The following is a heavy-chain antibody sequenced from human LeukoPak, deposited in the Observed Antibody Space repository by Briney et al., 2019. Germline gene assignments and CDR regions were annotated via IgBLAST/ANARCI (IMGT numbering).Heavy chain of an antibody. CDR2: MNPNSGNT. J-gene: IGHJ3*02. D-gene: IGHD3-3*01. CDR1: GYTFTSYA. V-gene: IGHV1-8*03. CDR3: ARGGVYYDFWSGYHDAFDI. Sequence: ASVKVSCKASGYTFTSYAMSWVRQAPGQGLEWMGWMNPNSGNTGYAQKSQGRVTITRNTSISTAYMELSSLRSEDTAVYYCARGGVYYDFWSGYHDAFDIWGQGTMVTVSS.